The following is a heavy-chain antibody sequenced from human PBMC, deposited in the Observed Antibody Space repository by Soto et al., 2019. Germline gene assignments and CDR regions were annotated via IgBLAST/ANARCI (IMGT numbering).Heavy chain of an antibody. CDR3: ARENYGDAFDF. D-gene: IGHD4-17*01. V-gene: IGHV3-48*03. Sequence: VHQASGMGLEWVSYINSGGTSIKYADSVKGRFTISRDNARNSLYLQMNSLRDEDTAVYYCARENYGDAFDFWGQGALVTVSS. CDR2: INSGGTSI. J-gene: IGHJ4*02.